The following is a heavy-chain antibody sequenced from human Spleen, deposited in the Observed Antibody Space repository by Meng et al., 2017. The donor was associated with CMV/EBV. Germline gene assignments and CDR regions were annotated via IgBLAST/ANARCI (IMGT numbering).Heavy chain of an antibody. CDR2: IYRSGST. Sequence: SETLSLTCSVSGYSISSGYYWAWIRQPPGKGLDWLGTIYRSGSTYSNPSLKSRVSISVDTSKNQFSLRLSSVTAADTAVYYCARERRDSTAYYYFDYWGQGSLVTVSS. D-gene: IGHD3-22*01. CDR1: GYSISSGYY. J-gene: IGHJ4*02. V-gene: IGHV4-38-2*02. CDR3: ARERRDSTAYYYFDY.